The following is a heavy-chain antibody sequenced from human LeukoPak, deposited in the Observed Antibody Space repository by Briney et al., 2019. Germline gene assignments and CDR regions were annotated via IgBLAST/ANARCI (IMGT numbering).Heavy chain of an antibody. D-gene: IGHD1-26*01. J-gene: IGHJ4*02. CDR3: ARLRVELPYSDY. CDR1: SGSFSGYY. V-gene: IGHV4-34*01. CDR2: INHSGST. Sequence: SETLSLTCAVYSGSFSGYYWSWIRQPPRKGLEWIGEINHSGSTNYNPSLKSRVTISVDTSKNQFSLKLSSVTAADTAVYYCARLRVELPYSDYWGQGTLVTVSS.